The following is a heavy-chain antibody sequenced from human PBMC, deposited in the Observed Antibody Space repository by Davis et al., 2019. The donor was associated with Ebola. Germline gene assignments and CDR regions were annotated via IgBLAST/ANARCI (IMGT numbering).Heavy chain of an antibody. Sequence: SLKISCVASGVSLHDHAMHWVRQAPGKGLEWVAAVSWNSDGVGYADSVKGRFTVSRDNANNSLYLQMNRLTVDDTVFYYCGKDLTTGGMDVWGQGTTVTVSS. CDR1: GVSLHDHA. D-gene: IGHD1/OR15-1a*01. V-gene: IGHV3-9*01. CDR2: VSWNSDGV. J-gene: IGHJ6*02. CDR3: GKDLTTGGMDV.